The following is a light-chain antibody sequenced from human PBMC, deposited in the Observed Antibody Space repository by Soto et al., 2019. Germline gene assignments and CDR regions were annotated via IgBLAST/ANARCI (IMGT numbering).Light chain of an antibody. Sequence: QPVLTQSPSASASLGASVKLTCTLSSGHSSYAIAWHQQQPEKGPRYLMKLNSDGSHSKGDGIPDRFSGYSSGAERYLTISSLQSEDEADYYYQTWGTGIVVFGGGTKLTVL. CDR2: LNSDGSH. CDR3: QTWGTGIVV. V-gene: IGLV4-69*01. CDR1: SGHSSYA. J-gene: IGLJ2*01.